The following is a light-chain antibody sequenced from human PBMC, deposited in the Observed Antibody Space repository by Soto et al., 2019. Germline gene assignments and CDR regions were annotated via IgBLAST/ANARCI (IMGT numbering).Light chain of an antibody. CDR1: TSDVVGYNF. J-gene: IGLJ3*02. V-gene: IGLV2-14*01. CDR3: TSYTTRSTRV. CDR2: DVT. Sequence: QSALTQPASVSGSPGQSITISCTGTTSDVVGYNFVSWYQQHPGKAPKLMIFDVTNRPSGVSDRFSGSKSGNTASLTISGLQAEDEADYYCTSYTTRSTRVFGGGTKLTVL.